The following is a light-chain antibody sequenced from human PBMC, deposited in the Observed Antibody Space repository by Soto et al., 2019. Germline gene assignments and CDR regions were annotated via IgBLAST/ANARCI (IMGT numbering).Light chain of an antibody. CDR2: GAS. CDR1: QSVSSSY. V-gene: IGKV3-20*01. J-gene: IGKJ4*01. Sequence: EIVLTQSPGTLSLSPGERATLSCRASQSVSSSYLAWYQQKPGQAPRLLIYGASSRATGIPDRFSGSGSGTDFTLTIRRLEPEDFAVYYCQQYGSSPKLTVGGGTKGEI. CDR3: QQYGSSPKLT.